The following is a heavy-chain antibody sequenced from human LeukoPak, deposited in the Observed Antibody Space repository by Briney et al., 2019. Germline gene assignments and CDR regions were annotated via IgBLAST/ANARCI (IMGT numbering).Heavy chain of an antibody. V-gene: IGHV4-34*01. D-gene: IGHD5-18*01. J-gene: IGHJ4*02. Sequence: SETLSLTCAVYGGSFSGYYWSWIRQPPGKGLEWIGEINHSGSTNYNPSLKSRVTISVDTSKNQFSLKLSSVTAADTAVYYCARARGYSYGHLPFRYWGQGTLVTVPS. CDR3: ARARGYSYGHLPFRY. CDR2: INHSGST. CDR1: GGSFSGYY.